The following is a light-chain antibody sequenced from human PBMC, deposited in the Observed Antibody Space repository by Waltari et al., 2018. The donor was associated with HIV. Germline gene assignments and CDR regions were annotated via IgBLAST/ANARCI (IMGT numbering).Light chain of an antibody. CDR3: QHYNKSPWT. J-gene: IGKJ1*01. CDR1: QSVSSNY. V-gene: IGKV3-20*01. Sequence: IVLTQSPGTLSLSPGERATLSCRASQSVSSNYLAWYPQKQGQPPRLLIYGASSRATGIPDRFSGSGSGTDFTLTISRLEPEDFAVYYCQHYNKSPWTFGQGTKVEI. CDR2: GAS.